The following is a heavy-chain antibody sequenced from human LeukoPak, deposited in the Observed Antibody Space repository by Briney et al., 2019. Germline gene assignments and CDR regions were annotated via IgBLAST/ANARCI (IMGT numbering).Heavy chain of an antibody. Sequence: ASVKVSCKASGYTFTSHGISWVRQAPGQGLEWTGWISAYNGNTNYAQKLQGRVTMTTDTSTSTAYMELRSLRSDDTAVYYCARPGGYSYGYHGEFDYWGQGTLVTVSS. D-gene: IGHD5-18*01. J-gene: IGHJ4*02. V-gene: IGHV1-18*01. CDR2: ISAYNGNT. CDR3: ARPGGYSYGYHGEFDY. CDR1: GYTFTSHG.